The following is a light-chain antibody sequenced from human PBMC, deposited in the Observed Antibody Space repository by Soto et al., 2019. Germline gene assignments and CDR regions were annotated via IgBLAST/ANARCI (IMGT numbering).Light chain of an antibody. V-gene: IGLV2-8*01. CDR3: TSYAGSNNFV. CDR1: SSDVGDYNY. J-gene: IGLJ1*01. CDR2: EVS. Sequence: QSALTQPPSASGSPGQSVTISCTGTSSDVGDYNYVSWYQQHPGKAPKLMIYEVSKRPSGVPDRFSGSKSGNTASLTVSGLQAEDEAYYYCTSYAGSNNFVFGTGTKLTVL.